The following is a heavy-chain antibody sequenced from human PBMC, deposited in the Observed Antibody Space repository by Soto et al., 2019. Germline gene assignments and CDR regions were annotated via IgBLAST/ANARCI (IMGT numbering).Heavy chain of an antibody. CDR2: IGSTTNYI. Sequence: LRLSCAASGFTFTRYSMNWVRQAPGKGLEWVSSIGSTTNYIYYGDSMKGRFTISRDNAKNSLYLEMNSLRAEDTAVYYCARESEDLTSNFDYWGQGTLVTVSS. V-gene: IGHV3-21*06. J-gene: IGHJ4*02. CDR3: ARESEDLTSNFDY. CDR1: GFTFTRYS.